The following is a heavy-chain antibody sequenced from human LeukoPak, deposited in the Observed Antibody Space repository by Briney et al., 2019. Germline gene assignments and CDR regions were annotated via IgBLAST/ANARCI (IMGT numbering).Heavy chain of an antibody. Sequence: TGGSLRLSCAASGFTFSSYAMSWVRQAPGKGLEWVSAISGSGGSTYYADSVKGRFTISRDNFKNTLYLQMNSLRAEDTAVYYCAASRGNYYPINYFDYWGQGTLVTVSS. CDR3: AASRGNYYPINYFDY. J-gene: IGHJ4*02. CDR2: ISGSGGST. D-gene: IGHD1-26*01. V-gene: IGHV3-23*01. CDR1: GFTFSSYA.